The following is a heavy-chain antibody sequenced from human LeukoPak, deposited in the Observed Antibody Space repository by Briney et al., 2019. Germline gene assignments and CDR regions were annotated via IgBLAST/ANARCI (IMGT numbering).Heavy chain of an antibody. V-gene: IGHV1-8*01. Sequence: ASVKVSCKASGYTFTSYDINWVRQATGQGLEWMGWMNPNSGNTGYAQKFQGRVTMTRNTSISTAYMELSRLRSDDTAVYYCARSTGYYYYMDVWGKGTTVTISS. J-gene: IGHJ6*03. CDR3: ARSTGYYYYMDV. CDR2: MNPNSGNT. CDR1: GYTFTSYD. D-gene: IGHD2-8*02.